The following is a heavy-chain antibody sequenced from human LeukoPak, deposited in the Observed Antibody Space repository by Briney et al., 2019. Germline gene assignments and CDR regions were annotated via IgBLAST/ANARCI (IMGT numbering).Heavy chain of an antibody. CDR1: GFTVSSNY. Sequence: GGSLRLSCAASGFTVSSNYMSWVRQAPGKGLEWVSVIYSGGSTYYADSVKGRFTISRDNSKNTLYLQMNSLRAEDTAVYYCARGSYSSGWDYFDYRGQGTLVTVSS. CDR3: ARGSYSSGWDYFDY. V-gene: IGHV3-53*01. D-gene: IGHD6-19*01. J-gene: IGHJ4*02. CDR2: IYSGGST.